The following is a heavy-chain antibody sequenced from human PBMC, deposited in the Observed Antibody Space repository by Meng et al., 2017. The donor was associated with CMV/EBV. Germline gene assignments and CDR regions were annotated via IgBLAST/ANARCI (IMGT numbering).Heavy chain of an antibody. CDR3: AKEEASGSYYLTTFDY. CDR2: ISGSGGST. J-gene: IGHJ4*02. V-gene: IGHV3-23*01. D-gene: IGHD1-26*01. Sequence: GESLKISCAASGFTFSSYAMSWVRQAPGKGLEWVSAISGSGGSTYYADSVKGRFTISRDNSKNTLYLQMNSLRAEDTAVYYCAKEEASGSYYLTTFDYWGQGTLVTVSS. CDR1: GFTFSSYA.